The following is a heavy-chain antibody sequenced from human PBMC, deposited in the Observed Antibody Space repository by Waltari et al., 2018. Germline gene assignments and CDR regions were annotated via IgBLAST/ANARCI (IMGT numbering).Heavy chain of an antibody. CDR2: SKRDGGNT. CDR1: GFIFSNYW. Sequence: EVQLVESGGGLVQPGGSLRLSCAASGFIFSNYWMHWVRQAPGKGLVWDSGSKRDGGNTSLEESMKGQFTISRDKAKNTVYLQVNRVRAEDTAVYYCARGATGGSQADFDYWGQGTLVTVSS. J-gene: IGHJ4*02. D-gene: IGHD2-8*02. V-gene: IGHV3-74*01. CDR3: ARGATGGSQADFDY.